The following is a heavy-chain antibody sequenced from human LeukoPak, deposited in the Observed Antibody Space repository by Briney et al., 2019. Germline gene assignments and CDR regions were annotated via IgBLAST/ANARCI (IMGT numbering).Heavy chain of an antibody. J-gene: IGHJ4*02. Sequence: PSETLSLTCTVSGVSISDYSWSWIRQPPGEGLEWIGNIYYSGSANHNPSLKSRVTISRDTSKNQFSLKLTSVTTADTAVYYCARAGGVKTAALDLDYWGQGTLVTVSS. CDR3: ARAGGVKTAALDLDY. D-gene: IGHD6-25*01. CDR1: GVSISDYS. V-gene: IGHV4-59*01. CDR2: IYYSGSA.